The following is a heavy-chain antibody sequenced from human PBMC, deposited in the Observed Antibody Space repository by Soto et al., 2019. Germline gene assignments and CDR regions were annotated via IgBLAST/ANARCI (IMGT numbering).Heavy chain of an antibody. CDR3: ARNRFAGVATITGYYYYYYGMDV. Sequence: VKVSCKASGGTFSSYAISWVRQAPGQGLEWMGGIIPIFGTANYAQKFQGRVTITADESTSTAYMELSSLRSEDTAVYYCARNRFAGVATITGYYYYYYGMDVWGQGTTVTVSS. D-gene: IGHD5-12*01. CDR1: GGTFSSYA. J-gene: IGHJ6*02. CDR2: IIPIFGTA. V-gene: IGHV1-69*13.